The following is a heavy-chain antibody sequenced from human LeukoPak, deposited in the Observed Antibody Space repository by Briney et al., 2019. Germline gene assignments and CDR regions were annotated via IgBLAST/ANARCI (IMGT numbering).Heavy chain of an antibody. D-gene: IGHD6-19*01. CDR3: ARESSGIAVSVTFDY. J-gene: IGHJ4*02. CDR1: GFTFSGYW. Sequence: GGSLRLSCAASGFTFSGYWMAWVRQAPGRGLEWVAHIKQDGSEKNYVDPVKGRFTISRDNAKNSLYLQMNSLRAEDTAVYYCARESSGIAVSVTFDYWGQGTLVTVSS. V-gene: IGHV3-7*01. CDR2: IKQDGSEK.